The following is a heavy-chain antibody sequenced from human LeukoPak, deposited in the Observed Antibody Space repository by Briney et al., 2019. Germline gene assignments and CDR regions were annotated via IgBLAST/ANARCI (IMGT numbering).Heavy chain of an antibody. V-gene: IGHV5-51*01. CDR3: AIYSDTYYFDH. J-gene: IGHJ4*02. Sequence: GEPLKISCKGSGYSFTSSWIGWVRQMPGKGLEWMGIIYPGDSDTRYSPSFQGQVTISADKSISTAYLQWSSLKASYTAMYYCAIYSDTYYFDHWGQGTLVTVSS. D-gene: IGHD1-26*01. CDR1: GYSFTSSW. CDR2: IYPGDSDT.